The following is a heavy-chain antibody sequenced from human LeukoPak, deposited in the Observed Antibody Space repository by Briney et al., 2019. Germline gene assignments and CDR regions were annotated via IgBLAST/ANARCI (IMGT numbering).Heavy chain of an antibody. V-gene: IGHV4-39*07. CDR2: IYYSGST. D-gene: IGHD1-20*01. J-gene: IGHJ3*02. CDR1: GGSISSSSYY. Sequence: PSETLSLTCTVSGGSISSSSYYWGWIRQPPGKGLEWIGSIYYSGSTYYNPSLKSRVTISVDTSKNQFSLKLSSVTAADTAVYYCARNNWNAVAFDIWGQGTMVTVSS. CDR3: ARNNWNAVAFDI.